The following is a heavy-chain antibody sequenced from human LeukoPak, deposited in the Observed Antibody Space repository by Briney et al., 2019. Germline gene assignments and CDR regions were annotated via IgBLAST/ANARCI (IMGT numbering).Heavy chain of an antibody. CDR1: GYTFTGYY. J-gene: IGHJ4*02. CDR2: INPNSGGT. D-gene: IGHD3-16*01. CDR3: ASRDYVWGSYPSRADFDY. Sequence: ASVKVSCKASGYTFTGYYMHWVRQAPGQGLEWMGWINPNSGGTNYAQKFQGRVTMTRDTSISTAYMELSRLRSDDTAVYYCASRDYVWGSYPSRADFDYWGQGTLVTVSS. V-gene: IGHV1-2*02.